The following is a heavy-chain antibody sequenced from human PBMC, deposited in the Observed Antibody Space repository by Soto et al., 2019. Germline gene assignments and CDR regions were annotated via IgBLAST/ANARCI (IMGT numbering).Heavy chain of an antibody. J-gene: IGHJ5*02. CDR2: IYYSGNI. Sequence: QVQLQESGPGLVKPSQTLSLTCTVSGASISSADYFWSWIRQPPGQGLEWIGYIYYSGNIFYNPSLESRVTISVDTSKNQFSLKLTSVTAADTAVYYCARQRTVYFARPRDWLDPWGQGTLVTVSS. D-gene: IGHD3-9*01. CDR3: ARQRTVYFARPRDWLDP. V-gene: IGHV4-30-4*01. CDR1: GASISSADYF.